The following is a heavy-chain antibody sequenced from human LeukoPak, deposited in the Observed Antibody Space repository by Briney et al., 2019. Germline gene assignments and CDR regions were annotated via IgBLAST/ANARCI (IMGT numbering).Heavy chain of an antibody. CDR3: SRSLNF. V-gene: IGHV3-7*01. Sequence: GGSLRLSCATSGFTFSRSWMDWVRQAPGKGLEWVANIKEDGSETHYVDFAKGRFTISRDNAKDSLFLQVNNLRVEDTAIYYCSRSLNFWGQGTLVTVSP. CDR2: IKEDGSET. CDR1: GFTFSRSW. J-gene: IGHJ4*02.